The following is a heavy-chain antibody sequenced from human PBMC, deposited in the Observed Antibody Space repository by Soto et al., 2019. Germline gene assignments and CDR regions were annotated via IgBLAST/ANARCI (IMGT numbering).Heavy chain of an antibody. V-gene: IGHV1-24*01. Sequence: VASVKVSCKVSGYTLTELSMHWVRQAPGKGLEWMGGFDPEDGETIYAQKFQGRVTMTEDTSTDTAYMELSSLRSEDTAVYYCATGPGGDILTGYYSYYYYGMDVWGQGTTITVSS. CDR2: FDPEDGET. J-gene: IGHJ6*02. CDR1: GYTLTELS. CDR3: ATGPGGDILTGYYSYYYYGMDV. D-gene: IGHD3-9*01.